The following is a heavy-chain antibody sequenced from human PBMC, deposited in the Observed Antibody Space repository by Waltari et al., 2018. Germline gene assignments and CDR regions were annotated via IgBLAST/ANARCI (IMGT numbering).Heavy chain of an antibody. Sequence: QVQLQESGPGLVKPSETLSLTCAVSGYSISSGYYWGWIRQPPGKGLEWIGSIYHSGSTYYTPSLKSRVTISVDTSKNQFSLKLSSVTAADTAVYYCARPPQGSSSDDYWGQGTLVTVSS. CDR1: GYSISSGYY. V-gene: IGHV4-38-2*01. CDR2: IYHSGST. J-gene: IGHJ4*02. CDR3: ARPPQGSSSDDY. D-gene: IGHD6-6*01.